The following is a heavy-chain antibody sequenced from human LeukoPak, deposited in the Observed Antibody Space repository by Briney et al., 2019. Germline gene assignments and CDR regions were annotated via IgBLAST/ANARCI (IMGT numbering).Heavy chain of an antibody. CDR1: GGSFSGYY. CDR3: AREARYSGYDSPYYFDY. CDR2: INHSGST. J-gene: IGHJ4*02. V-gene: IGHV4-34*01. D-gene: IGHD5-12*01. Sequence: PSETLSLTCAVYGGSFSGYYWSWIRQPPGKGLEWIGEINHSGSTNCNPSLKSRVTISVDTSKNQFSLKLSSVTAADTAVYYCAREARYSGYDSPYYFDYWGQGTLVTVSS.